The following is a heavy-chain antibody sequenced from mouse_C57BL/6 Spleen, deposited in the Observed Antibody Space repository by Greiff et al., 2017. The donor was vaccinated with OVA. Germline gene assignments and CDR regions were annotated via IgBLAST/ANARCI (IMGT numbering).Heavy chain of an antibody. CDR3: ARQGYGNYY. D-gene: IGHD2-1*01. Sequence: VQLQQSGAELVRPGTSVKVSCKASGYAFTNYLIEWVKQRPGQGLEWIGVINPGSGGTNYNEKFKGKATLTADKSSSTAYMQLSSLTSEDSAVYFCARQGYGNYYWGQGTTLTVSS. V-gene: IGHV1-54*01. J-gene: IGHJ2*01. CDR2: INPGSGGT. CDR1: GYAFTNYL.